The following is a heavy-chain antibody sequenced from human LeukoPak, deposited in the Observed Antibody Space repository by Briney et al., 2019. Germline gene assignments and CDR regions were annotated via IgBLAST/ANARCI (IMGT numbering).Heavy chain of an antibody. CDR1: GYTLTELS. J-gene: IGHJ4*02. Sequence: ASVKVSCKVSGYTLTELSMHWVRQAPGKWLEWMGGFDPEDGETIYAQKFQGRVTMTEDTSTDTAYMELSSLRSEDTAVYYCATVINILTGYNPLDYWGQGTLVTVSS. D-gene: IGHD3-9*01. V-gene: IGHV1-24*01. CDR3: ATVINILTGYNPLDY. CDR2: FDPEDGET.